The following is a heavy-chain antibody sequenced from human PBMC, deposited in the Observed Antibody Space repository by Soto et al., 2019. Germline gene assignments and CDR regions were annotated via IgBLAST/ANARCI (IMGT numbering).Heavy chain of an antibody. J-gene: IGHJ5*02. V-gene: IGHV4-34*01. CDR1: GGSFSGYY. CDR3: AIVRGYSSGWYKEYNWFDP. CDR2: INHSGST. Sequence: QVQLQQWGAGLLKPSETLSLTSAVYGGSFSGYYGSWIRQPPGKGLEWLGEINHSGSTNYNPSRKRRVSISVDTSKNQFSLKLSSVTAADTAVYYCAIVRGYSSGWYKEYNWFDPWGQGTLVTVSS. D-gene: IGHD6-19*01.